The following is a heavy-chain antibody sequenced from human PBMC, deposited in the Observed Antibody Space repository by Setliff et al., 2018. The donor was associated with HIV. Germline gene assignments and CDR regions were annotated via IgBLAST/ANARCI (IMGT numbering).Heavy chain of an antibody. V-gene: IGHV1-69-2*01. CDR2: VDPANGKT. J-gene: IGHJ3*01. CDR3: AAEGNIFDL. D-gene: IGHD1-1*01. Sequence: ASVKVSCKASGYRFTNHNIHWVQQAPGKGLHWMGRVDPANGKTIYAEKFQGRVSIIADTSIDTAYMELNSLRSEDTAVYYCAAEGNIFDLWGRETMVTVSS. CDR1: GYRFTNHN.